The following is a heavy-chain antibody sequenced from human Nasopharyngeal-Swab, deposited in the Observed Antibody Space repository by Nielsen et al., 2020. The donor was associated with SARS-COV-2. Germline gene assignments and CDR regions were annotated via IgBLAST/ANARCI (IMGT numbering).Heavy chain of an antibody. Sequence: ASVKVSCKVSGYTLTELSMHWVRQAPGKGLEWMGGFDPEDGETIYAHKFQGRVTMTEDTSTDTAYMELSSLRSEDTAVYYCATGYAIAAAGTIDYWGQGTLVTVSS. CDR2: FDPEDGET. CDR1: GYTLTELS. D-gene: IGHD6-13*01. V-gene: IGHV1-24*01. CDR3: ATGYAIAAAGTIDY. J-gene: IGHJ4*02.